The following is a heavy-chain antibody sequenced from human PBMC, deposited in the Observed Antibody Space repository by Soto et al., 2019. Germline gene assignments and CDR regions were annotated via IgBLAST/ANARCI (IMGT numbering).Heavy chain of an antibody. CDR3: AREIAARQAYYYYGMDV. Sequence: GASVKVSCKASGYTFTSYGISWVRQAPGQGLEWMGWISAYNGNTNYAQKLQGRVTMTTDTSTSTAYMELRSLRSDDTAVYYCAREIAARQAYYYYGMDVWGQGTTVTVSS. CDR2: ISAYNGNT. V-gene: IGHV1-18*01. CDR1: GYTFTSYG. D-gene: IGHD6-6*01. J-gene: IGHJ6*02.